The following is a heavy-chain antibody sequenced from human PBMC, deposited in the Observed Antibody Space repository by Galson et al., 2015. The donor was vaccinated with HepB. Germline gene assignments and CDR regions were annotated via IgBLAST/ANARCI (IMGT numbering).Heavy chain of an antibody. D-gene: IGHD6-13*01. CDR1: GYTFTSYA. Sequence: SVKVSCKASGYTFTSYAISWVRQAPGQGLEWMGGIIPIFGTANYAQKFQGRVTITADESTSTAYMELSSLRSEDTAVYYCAIIAAAGTGGVDYWGQGTLVTVSS. J-gene: IGHJ4*02. V-gene: IGHV1-69*13. CDR2: IIPIFGTA. CDR3: AIIAAAGTGGVDY.